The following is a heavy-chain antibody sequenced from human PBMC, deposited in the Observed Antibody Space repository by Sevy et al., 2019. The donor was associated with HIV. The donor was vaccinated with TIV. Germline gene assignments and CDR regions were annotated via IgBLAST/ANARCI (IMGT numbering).Heavy chain of an antibody. J-gene: IGHJ4*02. CDR3: AKPIGIAAAGTFDY. CDR2: ISYDGSNK. CDR1: GFTFSSYG. D-gene: IGHD6-13*01. V-gene: IGHV3-30*18. Sequence: GGSLRLSCAASGFTFSSYGMHWVRQAPGKGLEWVAVISYDGSNKYYADSVKGRFTISRDNSKNTLYLQMNSLRAEDKAVYYCAKPIGIAAAGTFDYWGQGTLVTVSS.